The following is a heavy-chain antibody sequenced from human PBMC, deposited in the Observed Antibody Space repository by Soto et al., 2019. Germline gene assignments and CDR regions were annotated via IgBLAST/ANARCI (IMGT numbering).Heavy chain of an antibody. Sequence: SVKVSCKASGCTFSSYAISWVRQAPGQGLEWMGGINPIFGTPHYAQKYQGRVTITADTFTNTAYMELTRLTSDDAAVYFCAREGRHFDYWGQGTLVTVSS. CDR1: GCTFSSYA. V-gene: IGHV1-69*06. CDR2: INPIFGTP. CDR3: AREGRHFDY. J-gene: IGHJ4*02.